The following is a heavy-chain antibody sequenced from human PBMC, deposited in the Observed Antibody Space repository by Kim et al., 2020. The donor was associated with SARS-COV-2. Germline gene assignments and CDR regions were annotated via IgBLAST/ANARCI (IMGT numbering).Heavy chain of an antibody. Sequence: SETLSLTCTVSGGSISSYYWSWIRQPPGKGLEWIGYIYYSGSTNYNPSLKSRVTISVDTSKNQFSLKLSSVTAADTAVYYCARDRGNWVVVPAASVVAVKSSWFDPWGQGTLVTVSS. CDR3: ARDRGNWVVVPAASVVAVKSSWFDP. CDR2: IYYSGST. J-gene: IGHJ5*02. D-gene: IGHD2-2*01. CDR1: GGSISSYY. V-gene: IGHV4-59*13.